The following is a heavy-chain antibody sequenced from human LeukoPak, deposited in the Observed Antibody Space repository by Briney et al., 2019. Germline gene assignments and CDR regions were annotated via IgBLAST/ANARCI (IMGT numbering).Heavy chain of an antibody. V-gene: IGHV3-64*01. D-gene: IGHD4-17*01. Sequence: GGSLRLSCAASKFTFSSHVMHWVRQAPGKGLDHVSAISSSGISTYYANSVRGRFTISGDNSKNTVYLQMKSLRAEDTAVYYCARGNGDYHYWGQGTLVTVSS. CDR3: ARGNGDYHY. J-gene: IGHJ4*02. CDR1: KFTFSSHV. CDR2: ISSSGIST.